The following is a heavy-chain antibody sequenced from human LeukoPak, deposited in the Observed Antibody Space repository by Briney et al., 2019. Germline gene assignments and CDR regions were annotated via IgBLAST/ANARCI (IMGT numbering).Heavy chain of an antibody. CDR3: ARDSALRYYFDS. Sequence: GGSLRLSCAASGFTFSSCWMSWVRQAPGKGLEWVANIKQDGSDKYYVDSVKGRFTISRDNAKNSVYLQMSSLRAEDTAVYFCARDSALRYYFDSWGQGTLVTVSS. D-gene: IGHD2-15*01. J-gene: IGHJ4*02. V-gene: IGHV3-7*01. CDR1: GFTFSSCW. CDR2: IKQDGSDK.